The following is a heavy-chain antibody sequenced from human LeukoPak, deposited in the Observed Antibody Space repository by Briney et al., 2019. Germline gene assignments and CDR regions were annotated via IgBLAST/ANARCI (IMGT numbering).Heavy chain of an antibody. V-gene: IGHV3-30*04. Sequence: GGSLRLSCAASGFTFSTYAMHWVRQAPGKGPECVSVISNDGSDKYYPDSVRGRFTISRDSSENTLFLQMNSLRAEDTAVYYCARGTYYYDTNGYYSGGLGYWGQGTLVTVSS. J-gene: IGHJ4*02. CDR1: GFTFSTYA. CDR2: ISNDGSDK. CDR3: ARGTYYYDTNGYYSGGLGY. D-gene: IGHD3-22*01.